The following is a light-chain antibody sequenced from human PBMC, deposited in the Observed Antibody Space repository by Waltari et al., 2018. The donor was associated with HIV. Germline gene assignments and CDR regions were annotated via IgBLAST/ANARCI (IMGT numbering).Light chain of an antibody. CDR1: RSDIGRNY. V-gene: IGLV1-47*01. CDR2: RNH. J-gene: IGLJ1*01. Sequence: QSVLTQPPSASGTPGQRVTISCSGARSDIGRNYVYWYQLFPATDHKHLIDRNHQRPGRAPDGLLASKSGPSSSLPIRGLRSGYETDYYFAAWDVSLRGAYVFGSGTKVGVL. CDR3: AAWDVSLRGAYV.